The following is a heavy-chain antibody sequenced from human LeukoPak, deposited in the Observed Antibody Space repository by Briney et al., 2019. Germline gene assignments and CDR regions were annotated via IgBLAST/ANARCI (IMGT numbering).Heavy chain of an antibody. J-gene: IGHJ4*02. Sequence: GGSLRLSCTVSGFTVSSNSMSLVRQAPGKGLEWVSFIYSDNTHYSDSVKGRFTISRDNSKNTLYLQMNRLRAEDTAAYYCARRAGAYSHPYDYWGQGTLVTVSS. CDR1: GFTVSSNS. V-gene: IGHV3-53*01. D-gene: IGHD4/OR15-4a*01. CDR3: ARRAGAYSHPYDY. CDR2: IYSDNT.